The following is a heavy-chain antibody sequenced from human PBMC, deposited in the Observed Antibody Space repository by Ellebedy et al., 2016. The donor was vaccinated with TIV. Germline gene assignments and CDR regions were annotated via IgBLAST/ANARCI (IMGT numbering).Heavy chain of an antibody. CDR2: IYTSGST. CDR3: ARDLPGYSSSWPPLNWFDP. D-gene: IGHD6-13*01. J-gene: IGHJ5*02. CDR1: GGSISSGSYY. V-gene: IGHV4-61*02. Sequence: SETLSLTXTVSGGSISSGSYYWSWIRQPAGKGLEWIGRIYTSGSTNYNPSLKSRVTMSVDTSKNQFSLKLSSVTAADTAVYYCARDLPGYSSSWPPLNWFDPWGQGTLVTVSS.